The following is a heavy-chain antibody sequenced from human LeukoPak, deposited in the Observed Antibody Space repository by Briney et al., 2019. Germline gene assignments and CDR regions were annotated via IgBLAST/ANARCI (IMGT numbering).Heavy chain of an antibody. Sequence: SETLSLTCAVSGGSISSGGYSWSWIRQPPGKGLEWIGYIYHSGSTYYNPSLKSRVTISVDKSKNQFSLKLSSVTAADTAVYYCARDRSVLDYWGQGTLVTVSS. J-gene: IGHJ4*02. V-gene: IGHV4-30-2*01. CDR1: GGSISSGGYS. CDR3: ARDRSVLDY. D-gene: IGHD3-10*02. CDR2: IYHSGST.